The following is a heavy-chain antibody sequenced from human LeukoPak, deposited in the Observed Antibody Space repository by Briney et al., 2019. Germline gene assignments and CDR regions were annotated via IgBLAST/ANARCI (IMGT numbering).Heavy chain of an antibody. CDR3: AKDQSGYEDYYDSPFDY. V-gene: IGHV3-23*01. CDR2: ISGSAGST. CDR1: GFTFSSYE. D-gene: IGHD3-22*01. Sequence: GGSLRLSCAASGFTFSSYEMNWVRQAPGKGLEWVSAISGSAGSTNYADSVKGRFTISRDNFKNTLYLQMNSLRVEDTAIYYCAKDQSGYEDYYDSPFDYWGQGTLVTVSS. J-gene: IGHJ4*02.